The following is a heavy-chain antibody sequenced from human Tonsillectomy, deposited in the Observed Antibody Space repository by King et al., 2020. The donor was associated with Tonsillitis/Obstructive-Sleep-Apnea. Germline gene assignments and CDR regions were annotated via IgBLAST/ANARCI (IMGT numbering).Heavy chain of an antibody. CDR2: INHSRST. J-gene: IGHJ4*02. CDR3: ARGGHDYGDFYFDY. CDR1: GGSFSGYY. D-gene: IGHD4-17*01. V-gene: IGHV4-34*01. Sequence: VQLQQWGAGLLKPSETLSLTCAVYGGSFSGYYWSWIRQPPGKGLEWIGEINHSRSTNYNPSLMSRVTISVDTSKNRFSLKLSSVTAADTAVYYCARGGHDYGDFYFDYWGQGTLVTVSS.